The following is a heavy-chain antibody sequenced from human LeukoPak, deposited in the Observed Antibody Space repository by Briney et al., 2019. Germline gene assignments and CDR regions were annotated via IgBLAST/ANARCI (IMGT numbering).Heavy chain of an antibody. CDR3: ARAPGGFHGDYSPIAY. V-gene: IGHV3-30-3*01. J-gene: IGHJ4*02. CDR2: TSDDGSTR. CDR1: GFTFSSYA. D-gene: IGHD4-17*01. Sequence: GGSLRLSCTASGFTFSSYAMHWVRQAPGKGLQWLALTSDDGSTRYYADSVKGRFTISRDNSQNTLFLQMNSLRAEETAMYYCARAPGGFHGDYSPIAYWGQGTLVTVSS.